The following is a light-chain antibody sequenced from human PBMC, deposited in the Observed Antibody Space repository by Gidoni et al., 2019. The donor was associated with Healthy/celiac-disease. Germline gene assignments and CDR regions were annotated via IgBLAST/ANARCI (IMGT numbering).Light chain of an antibody. Sequence: EIVLTQSPATLSLSPEERATLSCRASQSVSRLLIYDASNRATGIPARFSGSRSGTDFTLTISSLEPEDFAVYYCQQKITFGQGTRLEIK. J-gene: IGKJ5*01. CDR1: QSVSR. CDR2: DAS. CDR3: QQKIT. V-gene: IGKV3-11*01.